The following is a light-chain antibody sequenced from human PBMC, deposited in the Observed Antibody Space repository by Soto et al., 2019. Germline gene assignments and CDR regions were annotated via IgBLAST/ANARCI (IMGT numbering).Light chain of an antibody. CDR3: QSYDRSLSASV. Sequence: HSVLTQPPSVSGAPGQRVTISCTGSGSNIGADYDVHWYQQFPGTAPKLLIYVNSNRPSGVPDRFSGSKSGTSASLAITGLQAEDEADYYCQSYDRSLSASVFGGGTKLTVL. V-gene: IGLV1-40*01. CDR2: VNS. J-gene: IGLJ2*01. CDR1: GSNIGADYD.